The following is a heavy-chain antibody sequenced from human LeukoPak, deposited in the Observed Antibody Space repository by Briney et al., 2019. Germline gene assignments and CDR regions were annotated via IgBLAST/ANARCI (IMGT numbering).Heavy chain of an antibody. J-gene: IGHJ4*02. V-gene: IGHV3-74*01. CDR1: GFTFSSYW. D-gene: IGHD6-19*01. CDR3: ARALGQWLVFEL. Sequence: GGSLRLSCAASGFTFSSYWMHWVRQAPGKGLVWVSRINSDGSSTTYADSVKGRFTISRDNAKNTLYLQMNSLRAEDTAVYYCARALGQWLVFELWGQGTLVTVSS. CDR2: INSDGSST.